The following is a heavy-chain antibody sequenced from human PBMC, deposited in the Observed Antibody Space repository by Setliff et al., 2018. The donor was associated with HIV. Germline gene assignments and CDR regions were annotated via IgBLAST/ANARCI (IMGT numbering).Heavy chain of an antibody. CDR2: IYYSGST. Sequence: PSETLSLTCTVSGGSISSHYWSWIRQPPGKGLEWIGSIYYSGSTNYNPSLKSRVTISVDTSKNQFSLSRTSVTGADTAVYYCARGGASSKYLDPWGQGTLVTVSS. V-gene: IGHV4-59*11. CDR1: GGSISSHY. J-gene: IGHJ5*02. D-gene: IGHD2-15*01. CDR3: ARGGASSKYLDP.